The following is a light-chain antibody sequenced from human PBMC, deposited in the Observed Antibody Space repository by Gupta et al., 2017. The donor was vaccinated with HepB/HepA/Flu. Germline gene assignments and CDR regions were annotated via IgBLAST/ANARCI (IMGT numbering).Light chain of an antibody. CDR1: SSNIGNNY. J-gene: IGLJ2*01. CDR2: ENN. Sequence: QSVLTQPPSVSAAPGQKVTIPCSGSSSNIGNNYVSWYQQLPGTAPKLLIYENNKRPSGIPDRFSGSKSGTSATLGITGLQTGDEADYYCGTWDSSLSVGVFGGGTKLTVL. V-gene: IGLV1-51*02. CDR3: GTWDSSLSVGV.